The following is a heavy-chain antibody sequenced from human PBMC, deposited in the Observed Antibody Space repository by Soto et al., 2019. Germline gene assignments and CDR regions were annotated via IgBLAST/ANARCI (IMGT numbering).Heavy chain of an antibody. CDR1: GCSISSYY. J-gene: IGHJ6*02. Sequence: SETLSLTCPVSGCSISSYYWSWIRQPPGKGLEWIGYIYYSGSTNYNPSLKSRVTISVDTSKNQFSLKLSSVTAADTAVYYCARDLTGIPSSSWYKGYYYGMDVWGQGTTVTVSS. CDR2: IYYSGST. V-gene: IGHV4-59*01. D-gene: IGHD6-13*01. CDR3: ARDLTGIPSSSWYKGYYYGMDV.